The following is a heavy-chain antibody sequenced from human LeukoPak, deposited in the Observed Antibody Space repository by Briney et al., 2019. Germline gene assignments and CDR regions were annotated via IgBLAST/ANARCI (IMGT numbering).Heavy chain of an antibody. V-gene: IGHV4-34*01. Sequence: SETLSLTCAVYGGSFSGYSWSWIRQPPGKGLEWIGEINHSGSTNYNPSLKSRVTISVDTSKNQFSLKLSSVTAADTAVYYCAREPSSSSKLDYWGQGTLVTVSS. D-gene: IGHD6-6*01. CDR2: INHSGST. CDR1: GGSFSGYS. J-gene: IGHJ4*02. CDR3: AREPSSSSKLDY.